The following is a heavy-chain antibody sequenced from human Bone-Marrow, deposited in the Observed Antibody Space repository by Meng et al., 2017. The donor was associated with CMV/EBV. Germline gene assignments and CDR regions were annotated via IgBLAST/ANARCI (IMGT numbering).Heavy chain of an antibody. CDR1: GDSISSSFFY. D-gene: IGHD6-13*01. CDR3: ARDLIAASGKKGFDY. J-gene: IGHJ4*02. Sequence: GSLRLSCTVSGDSISSSFFYWGWIRQPPGKGLEWIGSIFYNGNTFYNPSLWGRVTISVGTSKKHFSLRLSSVTAADTAVYYCARDLIAASGKKGFDYWGQGTLVTVSS. V-gene: IGHV4-39*07. CDR2: IFYNGNT.